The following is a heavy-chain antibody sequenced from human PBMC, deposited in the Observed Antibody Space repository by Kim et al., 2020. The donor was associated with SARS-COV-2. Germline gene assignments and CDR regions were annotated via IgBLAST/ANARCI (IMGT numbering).Heavy chain of an antibody. CDR3: ATGGFAYANPLDY. Sequence: YADSVKGRFTVSRDNSRNSVFLEMASLTGADSAIYFCATGGFAYANPLDYWGQGTMVIVSS. D-gene: IGHD2-2*01. J-gene: IGHJ4*02. V-gene: IGHV3-43D*03.